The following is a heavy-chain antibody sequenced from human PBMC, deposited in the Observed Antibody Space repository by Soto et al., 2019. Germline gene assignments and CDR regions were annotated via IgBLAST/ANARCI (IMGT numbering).Heavy chain of an antibody. CDR3: ARLGYCSGGSCYPGGWFDP. V-gene: IGHV4-59*01. D-gene: IGHD2-15*01. CDR1: GGSISSYY. CDR2: IYYSGST. Sequence: LLETLSLTCAVSGGSISSYYWSWIRQPPGKGLEWIGYIYYSGSTNYNPSLKSRVTISVDTSKNQFSLKLSSVTAADTAVYCCARLGYCSGGSCYPGGWFDPWGQGTLVTVSS. J-gene: IGHJ5*02.